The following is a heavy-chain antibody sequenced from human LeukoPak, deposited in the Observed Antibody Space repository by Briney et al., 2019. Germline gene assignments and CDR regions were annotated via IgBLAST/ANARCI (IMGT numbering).Heavy chain of an antibody. CDR2: ISPVSTYI. J-gene: IGHJ6*02. D-gene: IGHD2-15*01. CDR3: VRDVSRRIGMDV. Sequence: GGSLRLSCAASGFIFNSYTMNWVRQAPGKGLEWVATISPVSTYIWYRDSVKGRCTISRDNVKNSLYLQIDSLRAEDTAVYYCVRDVSRRIGMDVWGQGPTVTVSS. V-gene: IGHV3-21*01. CDR1: GFIFNSYT.